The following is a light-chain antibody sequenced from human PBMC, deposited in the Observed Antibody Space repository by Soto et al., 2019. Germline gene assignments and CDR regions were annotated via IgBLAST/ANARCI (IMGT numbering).Light chain of an antibody. V-gene: IGKV4-1*01. CDR2: WAS. CDR3: QQYYSSPPT. Sequence: DIVMTQYPDSLAVSLGERATINCKSSQSVLSSSNNLNYFAWYQQKSGQPPKLLIYWASTRESWVPDRFSGSGSGTDFTLTISSLQAEDMAVYYCQQYYSSPPTFGQGTKVEI. J-gene: IGKJ1*01. CDR1: QSVLSSSNNLNY.